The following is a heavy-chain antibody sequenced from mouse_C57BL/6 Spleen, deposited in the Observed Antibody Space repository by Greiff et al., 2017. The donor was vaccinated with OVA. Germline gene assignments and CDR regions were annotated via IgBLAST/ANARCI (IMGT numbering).Heavy chain of an antibody. CDR3: ARYLRYYGNYDYYAMDY. CDR2: IRNKANGYTT. V-gene: IGHV7-3*01. D-gene: IGHD2-1*01. CDR1: GFTFTDYY. J-gene: IGHJ4*01. Sequence: EVQGVESGGGLVQPGGSLSLSCAASGFTFTDYYMSWVRQPPGKALEWLGFIRNKANGYTTEYSASVKGRFTISRDNSQSILYLQMNALRAEDSATYYCARYLRYYGNYDYYAMDYWGQGTSVTVSS.